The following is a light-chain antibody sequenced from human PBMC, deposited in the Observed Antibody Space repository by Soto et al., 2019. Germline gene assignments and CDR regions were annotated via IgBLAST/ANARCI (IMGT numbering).Light chain of an antibody. J-gene: IGKJ3*01. Sequence: IVLTQSPGTLSLSPGERATLSCRASQSVGSGYLAWYQQKPGQAPRLLIYGASIRATGIPAKFTGSGPWTNFNLTISRLEPEDFALYYCQQDTTSPFTFGRGTKVDVK. V-gene: IGKV3-20*01. CDR1: QSVGSGY. CDR3: QQDTTSPFT. CDR2: GAS.